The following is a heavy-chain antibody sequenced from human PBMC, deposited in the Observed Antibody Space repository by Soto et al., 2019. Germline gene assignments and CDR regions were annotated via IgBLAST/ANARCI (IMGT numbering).Heavy chain of an antibody. CDR1: GGTFSSYA. Sequence: QVQLVPSEAEVKKPGSSVKVSCKASGGTFSSYAISWVLQAPGQGLEWMGGISPIFGTANYEHKFQSRVTITEDEYTSTAYMELSSVRSEDTALYYSARGKMNEQWLDPSFEYWGQGSLVADCS. CDR3: ARGKMNEQWLDPSFEY. CDR2: ISPIFGTA. V-gene: IGHV1-69*01. D-gene: IGHD6-19*01. J-gene: IGHJ4*02.